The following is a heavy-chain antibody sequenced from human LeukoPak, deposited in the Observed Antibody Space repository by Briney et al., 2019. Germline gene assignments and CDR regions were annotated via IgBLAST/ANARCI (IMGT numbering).Heavy chain of an antibody. V-gene: IGHV3-23*01. Sequence: GGSLRLSCAASGFTFSSFAMTWVRQAPGKGLEWVSAISGSGASTYYADSVKGRFTISRDNSKDTLYLQMNSLRAEDTAVYYCAKGRGSPYYFEYWGQGTLVTVSS. CDR1: GFTFSSFA. CDR2: ISGSGAST. CDR3: AKGRGSPYYFEY. J-gene: IGHJ4*02. D-gene: IGHD1-26*01.